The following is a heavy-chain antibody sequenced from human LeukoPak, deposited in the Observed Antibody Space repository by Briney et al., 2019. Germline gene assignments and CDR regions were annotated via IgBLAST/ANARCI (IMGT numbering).Heavy chain of an antibody. D-gene: IGHD2-15*01. CDR2: IYHSGST. V-gene: IGHV4-30-2*01. Sequence: SETLSLTCAVSGGSISSGGYSWSWIRQPPGKGLEWIGYIYHSGSTYYNPSLKSRVTISVDRSKNQFSLKLSSVTAADTAVYYCAGLVVVAATPYGDYFDYWGQGTLVTVSS. CDR3: AGLVVVAATPYGDYFDY. CDR1: GGSISSGGYS. J-gene: IGHJ4*02.